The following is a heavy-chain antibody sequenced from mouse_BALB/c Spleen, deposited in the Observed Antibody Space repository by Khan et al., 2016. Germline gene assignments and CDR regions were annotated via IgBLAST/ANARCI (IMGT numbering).Heavy chain of an antibody. CDR1: GYTFTSYW. V-gene: IGHV1-87*01. CDR2: IYPGDGDT. J-gene: IGHJ2*01. CDR3: ASYYGSSYDDLDD. D-gene: IGHD1-1*01. Sequence: QVQLQQSGAELARPGASVKLSCKASGYTFTSYWMQWVKQRPGQGLEWIGAIYPGDGDTRYTQKFKGKATLTADKSSSTAYMQLSSLASEDSAVYYGASYYGSSYDDLDDGGQGTTLTVSS.